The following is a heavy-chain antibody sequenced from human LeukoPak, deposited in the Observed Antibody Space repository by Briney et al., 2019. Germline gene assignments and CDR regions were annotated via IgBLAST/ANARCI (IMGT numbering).Heavy chain of an antibody. D-gene: IGHD3-22*01. CDR1: GFTFSSYA. J-gene: IGHJ4*02. Sequence: PGRSLRLPCAASGFTFSSYAMHWGRQAPGKGLEWVAVISYDGSNKYYADSVKGRFTISRDNSKNTLYLQMNSRRAEDTAVYYCARAGRAITMIVGEFDYWGQGTLVTISS. CDR3: ARAGRAITMIVGEFDY. CDR2: ISYDGSNK. V-gene: IGHV3-30-3*01.